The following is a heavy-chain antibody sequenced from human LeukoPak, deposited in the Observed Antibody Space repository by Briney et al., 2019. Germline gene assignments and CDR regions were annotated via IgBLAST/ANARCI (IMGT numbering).Heavy chain of an antibody. V-gene: IGHV4-61*01. CDR3: ARTNYGGNSIYYYYMDV. J-gene: IGHJ6*03. Sequence: PSETLSLTCTVSGGSVTTSRYYWGWIRQPPGKGLEWIGYIYYSGGTNYNPSLKSRVTISVDTSKNQFSLNLSSVTAADTAVYYCARTNYGGNSIYYYYMDVWGKGTTVTVSS. CDR1: GGSVTTSRYY. CDR2: IYYSGGT. D-gene: IGHD4-23*01.